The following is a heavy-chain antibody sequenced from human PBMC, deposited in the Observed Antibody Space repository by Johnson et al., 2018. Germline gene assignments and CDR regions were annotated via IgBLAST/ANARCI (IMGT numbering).Heavy chain of an antibody. CDR2: ILSSGSTI. D-gene: IGHD2-2*01. Sequence: QVQLVESGGGLVKXGGSLRLXCAASGFTFSDYYMTWIRPAPGKGLEWVSYILSSGSTIYYADSVQGRFTSSRDHAKNSMYLQMNSLRAEDTAVYYCARVVNPYCSRTSCHGEEGGWFDPWGQGTLVTVSS. J-gene: IGHJ5*02. CDR3: ARVVNPYCSRTSCHGEEGGWFDP. V-gene: IGHV3-11*01. CDR1: GFTFSDYY.